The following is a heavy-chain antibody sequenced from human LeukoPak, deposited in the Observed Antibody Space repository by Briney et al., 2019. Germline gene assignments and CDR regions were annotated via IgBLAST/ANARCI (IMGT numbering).Heavy chain of an antibody. J-gene: IGHJ6*03. Sequence: GGSLRLSCAASGFTFSDYYMSWIRQAPGKGLEWVSYISSSGSTIYYADSVKGRFTISRDNAKNSLYLQMNSLRAEHTAVYYCARDKTASHYYYYYMDVWGKGTTVTVSS. CDR1: GFTFSDYY. V-gene: IGHV3-11*04. D-gene: IGHD5-18*01. CDR2: ISSSGSTI. CDR3: ARDKTASHYYYYYMDV.